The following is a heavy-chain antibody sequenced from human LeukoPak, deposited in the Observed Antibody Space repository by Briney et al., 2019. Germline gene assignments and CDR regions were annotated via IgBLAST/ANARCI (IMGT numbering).Heavy chain of an antibody. D-gene: IGHD3-22*01. CDR2: ISGSDGST. CDR1: GFTFSSYA. CDR3: AKDPMIVVKYFDY. V-gene: IGHV3-23*01. J-gene: IGHJ4*02. Sequence: PGGSLRLSCAASGFTFSSYAMSWVRQAPGKGLEWVSAISGSDGSTYYADSVKGRFTISRDNSKNTLYLQMNSLRAEDTAVYYCAKDPMIVVKYFDYWGQGTLVTVSS.